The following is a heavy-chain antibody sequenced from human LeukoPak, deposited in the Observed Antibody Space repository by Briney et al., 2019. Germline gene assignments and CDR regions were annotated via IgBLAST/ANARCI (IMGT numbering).Heavy chain of an antibody. D-gene: IGHD3-3*01. J-gene: IGHJ4*02. CDR2: ISWNSGSI. CDR1: GFTFDDYA. Sequence: PGRSLRLSCAASGFTFDDYAMHWVRQAPGKGLERVSGISWNSGSIGYADSVKGRFTISRDNAKNSLYLQMNSLRAEDTALYYCAKDIRGFLEWLFDYWGQGTLVTVSS. V-gene: IGHV3-9*01. CDR3: AKDIRGFLEWLFDY.